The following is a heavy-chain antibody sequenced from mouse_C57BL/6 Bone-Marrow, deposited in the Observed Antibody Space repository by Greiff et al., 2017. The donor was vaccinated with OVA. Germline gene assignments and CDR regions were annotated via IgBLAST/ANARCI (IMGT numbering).Heavy chain of an antibody. D-gene: IGHD2-1*01. CDR1: GYSITSGYY. Sequence: ESGPGLVKPSQSLSLTCSVTGYSITSGYYWNWIRQFPGNKLEWMGYISYDGSNNYNPSLKNRISITRDTSKNQFFLKLNSVTTEDTATYYCARGEGKNGNYSWGQGTSVTVSS. CDR3: ARGEGKNGNYS. CDR2: ISYDGSN. J-gene: IGHJ4*01. V-gene: IGHV3-6*01.